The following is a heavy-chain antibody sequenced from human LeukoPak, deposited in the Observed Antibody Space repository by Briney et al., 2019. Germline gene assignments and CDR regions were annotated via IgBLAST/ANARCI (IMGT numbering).Heavy chain of an antibody. J-gene: IGHJ6*03. CDR3: AREVGTTVSYYMDV. CDR1: GLTFSRYW. V-gene: IGHV3-7*03. CDR2: IKPDGSEK. D-gene: IGHD4-11*01. Sequence: SGGSLRLSCAASGLTFSRYWMSWVRQAPGKGLEWVANIKPDGSEKYYVDSLRGRFTISRDNAKNSLYLQMNSLRAEDTAVYYCAREVGTTVSYYMDVWGKGTTVTVSS.